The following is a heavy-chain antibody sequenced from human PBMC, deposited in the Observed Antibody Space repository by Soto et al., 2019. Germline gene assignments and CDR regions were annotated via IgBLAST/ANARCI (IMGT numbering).Heavy chain of an antibody. CDR2: IYYSGST. J-gene: IGHJ1*01. CDR3: ARSSVAGAGYFQH. D-gene: IGHD6-19*01. V-gene: IGHV4-31*03. CDR1: GGSVSGGVYY. Sequence: QVQLQESGPGLVKPSQTLSLTCTVSGGSVSGGVYYCNWIRQHPEKGLEWIGYIYYSGSTYCNPSLRSRVTISADTSKNQFSLKLSSVTVADTAVYYCARSSVAGAGYFQHWGQGTQVIVSS.